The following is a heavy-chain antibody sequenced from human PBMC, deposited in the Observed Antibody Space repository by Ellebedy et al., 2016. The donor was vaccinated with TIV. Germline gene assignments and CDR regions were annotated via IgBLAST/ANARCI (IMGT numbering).Heavy chain of an antibody. Sequence: AASVKVSCKTSGYTFIRYGISWVRQAPGQGLEWMGWITLYNGKRTHYAQKFQGRVTMTTDTSTSTVYMELRSLRSDDTAMYYCARDEGYIVDYWGQGTLVTVSS. CDR2: ITLYNGKR. CDR1: GYTFIRYG. D-gene: IGHD5-24*01. V-gene: IGHV1-18*04. CDR3: ARDEGYIVDY. J-gene: IGHJ4*02.